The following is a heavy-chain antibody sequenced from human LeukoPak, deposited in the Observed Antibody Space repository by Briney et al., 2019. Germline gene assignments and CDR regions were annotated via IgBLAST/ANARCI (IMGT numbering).Heavy chain of an antibody. V-gene: IGHV1-18*01. J-gene: IGHJ4*02. CDR3: ARQYYYDGSGYSIFDY. Sequence: QKLQGRVTMTIDTSTSTAYMELRSLRSDDTAVYYCARQYYYDGSGYSIFDYWGQGTLVTVSS. D-gene: IGHD3-22*01.